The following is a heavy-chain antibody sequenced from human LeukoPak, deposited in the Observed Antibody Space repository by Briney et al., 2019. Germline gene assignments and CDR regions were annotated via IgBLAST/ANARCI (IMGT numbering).Heavy chain of an antibody. D-gene: IGHD3-10*02. Sequence: GGSLRLSCAASGFTFSNSGLSWVRQAPGKGLEWVSDISGSGGSTYYADSVKGRFTISRDNSKNTLYLQMNSLRAEDTAVYYCAELGITMIGGVWGKGTTVTISS. CDR3: AELGITMIGGV. V-gene: IGHV3-23*01. J-gene: IGHJ6*04. CDR2: ISGSGGST. CDR1: GFTFSNSG.